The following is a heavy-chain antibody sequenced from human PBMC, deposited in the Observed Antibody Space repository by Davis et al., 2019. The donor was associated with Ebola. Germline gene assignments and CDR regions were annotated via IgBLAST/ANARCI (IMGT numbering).Heavy chain of an antibody. V-gene: IGHV3-15*07. CDR2: IKSKTDGGTP. CDR1: GFTFSNAW. Sequence: GESLKISCAASGFTFSNAWMNWVRQAPGKGLEWVVRIKSKTDGGTPDYAAPVKGRFTISRDDSKNTLYLQMNSLKTEDTAVYYCTTSYYDFWSGYYYYYYGMDVWGQGTTVTVSS. J-gene: IGHJ6*02. D-gene: IGHD3-3*01. CDR3: TTSYYDFWSGYYYYYYGMDV.